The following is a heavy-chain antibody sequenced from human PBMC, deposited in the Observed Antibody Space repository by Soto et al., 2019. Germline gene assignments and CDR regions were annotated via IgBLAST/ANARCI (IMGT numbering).Heavy chain of an antibody. CDR3: ARTGGGSSKSSYFYYYMDV. V-gene: IGHV1-3*01. D-gene: IGHD2-8*02. CDR1: GYTFTSYA. J-gene: IGHJ6*03. CDR2: INAGNGNT. Sequence: ASVNVSCKASGYTFTSYAMHWVRQAPGQRLEWMGWINAGNGNTKYSQKFQGRVTITRDTSASTAYMELSSLRSEDTAVYYCARTGGGSSKSSYFYYYMDVWGKGTTVTVSS.